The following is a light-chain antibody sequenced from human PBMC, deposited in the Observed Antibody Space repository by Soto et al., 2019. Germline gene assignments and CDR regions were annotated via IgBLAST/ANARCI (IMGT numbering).Light chain of an antibody. CDR2: AAS. Sequence: AIQMTQSPSTLSASVGDRVTTTCRASQSISSDLGWYQDKPGKAPKLLIYAASTLQSGVPSRFSGSASGTDFTLTISSLQPEDFATYSCLQDNNYPLTFGQGTKVDIK. CDR1: QSISSD. CDR3: LQDNNYPLT. J-gene: IGKJ1*01. V-gene: IGKV1-6*01.